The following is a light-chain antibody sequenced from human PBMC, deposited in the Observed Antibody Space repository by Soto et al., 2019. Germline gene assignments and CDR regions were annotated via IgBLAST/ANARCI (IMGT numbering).Light chain of an antibody. CDR2: AAS. CDR3: QQYGSSLYT. CDR1: QSVSSDY. J-gene: IGKJ2*01. Sequence: EVVLTQSPGILSLSPGERATLSCRASQSVSSDYLAWYQQKPGPAPRLLIYAASSRATGIPERFSGSGSGTDFTLTVSRREPEDFAVYYCQQYGSSLYTFGQGTKLAIK. V-gene: IGKV3-20*01.